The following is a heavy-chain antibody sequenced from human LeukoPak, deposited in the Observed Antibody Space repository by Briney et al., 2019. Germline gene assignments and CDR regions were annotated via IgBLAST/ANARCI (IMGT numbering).Heavy chain of an antibody. Sequence: PWGFLRLSWAASGFTFRSFWKSWVRPAPGEGPEWVANINQGGSVKYYVDSVKGRFTISRDDAKNSLYVQMNSLRDEDTAVYYCARVGYSGWNLEYWGQGTLVTVSS. CDR1: GFTFRSFW. V-gene: IGHV3-7*01. CDR2: INQGGSVK. CDR3: ARVGYSGWNLEY. J-gene: IGHJ4*02. D-gene: IGHD5-12*01.